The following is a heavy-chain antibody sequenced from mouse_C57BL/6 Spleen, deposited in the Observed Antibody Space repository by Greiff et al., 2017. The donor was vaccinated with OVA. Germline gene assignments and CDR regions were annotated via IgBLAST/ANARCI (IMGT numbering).Heavy chain of an antibody. J-gene: IGHJ4*01. CDR3: ARDRNYYGSNYAMDY. V-gene: IGHV5-4*01. CDR2: ISDGGSYT. D-gene: IGHD1-1*01. CDR1: GFTFSSYA. Sequence: DVKLVESGGGLVKPGGSLKLSCAASGFTFSSYAMSWVRQTPEKRLEWVATISDGGSYTYYPDNVKGRFTISRDNAKNNLYLQMSHLKSEDTAMYYGARDRNYYGSNYAMDYWGQGTSVTVSS.